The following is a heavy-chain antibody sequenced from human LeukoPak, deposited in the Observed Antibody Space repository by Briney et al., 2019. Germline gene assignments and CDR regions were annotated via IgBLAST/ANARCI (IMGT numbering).Heavy chain of an antibody. CDR2: TYYRSKWYS. V-gene: IGHV6-1*01. CDR3: TRGENWAFDY. D-gene: IGHD7-27*01. J-gene: IGHJ4*02. CDR1: GDSVSSNSAT. Sequence: SQTLSLTCAISGDSVSSNSATWNWIRQSPSRGLEWLGRTYYRSKWYSDYAISMRSRIIINADTSKNQFSLQLNSVTPEDTAVYYCTRGENWAFDYWGQGTLVTVSS.